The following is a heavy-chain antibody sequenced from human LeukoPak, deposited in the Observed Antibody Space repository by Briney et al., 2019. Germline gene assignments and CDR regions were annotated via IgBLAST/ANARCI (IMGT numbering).Heavy chain of an antibody. V-gene: IGHV1-2*02. CDR1: GYTFTSYG. CDR2: INPNNGGT. CDR3: ARLSEWELLDY. J-gene: IGHJ4*02. D-gene: IGHD1-26*01. Sequence: ASVKVSCKASGYTFTSYGISWVRQAPGQGLEWMGWINPNNGGTHYAQKFQGRVTMTRDTSISTAYMELSRLRSDDTAVYYCARLSEWELLDYWGQGTLVTVSS.